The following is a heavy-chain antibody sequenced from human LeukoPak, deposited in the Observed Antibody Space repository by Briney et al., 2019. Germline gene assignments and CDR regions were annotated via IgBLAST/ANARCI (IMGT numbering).Heavy chain of an antibody. Sequence: SETLSLTCTVSGGSISSYYWSWIRQPPGKGLEWIGYIYYSGSTNYNPSLKRRVTISVDTSKNQFSLKLSSVTAADTAVYYCARPGAGSLDAFDIWGQGTMVTVSS. D-gene: IGHD1-26*01. CDR3: ARPGAGSLDAFDI. CDR1: GGSISSYY. J-gene: IGHJ3*02. CDR2: IYYSGST. V-gene: IGHV4-59*08.